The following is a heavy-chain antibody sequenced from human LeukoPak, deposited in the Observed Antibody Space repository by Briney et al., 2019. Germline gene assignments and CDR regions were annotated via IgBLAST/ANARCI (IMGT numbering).Heavy chain of an antibody. D-gene: IGHD1-26*01. CDR2: IYHSGNT. CDR1: GYSISSAYY. J-gene: IGHJ4*02. V-gene: IGHV4-38-2*02. CDR3: ARATWSYEGY. Sequence: SETRSLTCTVSGYSISSAYYWGWIRQPPGKGLEWIGSIYHSGNTYYNPSLKSRVTISVDTSKSQFSLRLSSVTAADTAVYYCARATWSYEGYWGQGTLVTVSS.